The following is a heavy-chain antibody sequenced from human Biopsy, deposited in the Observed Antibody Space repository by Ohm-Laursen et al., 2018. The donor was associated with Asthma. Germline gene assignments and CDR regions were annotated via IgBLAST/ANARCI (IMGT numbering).Heavy chain of an antibody. V-gene: IGHV4-39*01. CDR1: GGSISSSSYY. J-gene: IGHJ4*02. Sequence: SETLSLTCTVSGGSISSSSYYWGWIRRPPGKGLEFIGTIYYGGSTYYNPSLKSRVTLSVDASQNQFSLKLTSVTAADTAVYYRVSPPGYWGQGTRVTVSS. CDR3: VSPPGY. CDR2: IYYGGST.